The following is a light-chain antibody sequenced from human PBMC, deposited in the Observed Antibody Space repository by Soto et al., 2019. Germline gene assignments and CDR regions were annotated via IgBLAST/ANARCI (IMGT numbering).Light chain of an antibody. V-gene: IGLV2-14*01. CDR1: SSDIGGYNY. CDR3: SSERSISTPWV. Sequence: QSALTQPASVSGSPGQSITISCTGTSSDIGGYNYVSWYQQHPGKAPKLMIYEVTNRPSGVSNRFSGSKSGNTASLTISGLQAEDEADYYCSSERSISTPWVFGGGTKLTVL. CDR2: EVT. J-gene: IGLJ3*02.